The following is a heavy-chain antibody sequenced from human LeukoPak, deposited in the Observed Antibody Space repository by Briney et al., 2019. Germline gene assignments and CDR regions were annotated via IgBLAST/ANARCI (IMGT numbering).Heavy chain of an antibody. CDR2: INHSGST. CDR3: ATLRPVDTAMARFDP. CDR1: GGSFSGYY. Sequence: PSETLSLTCAVYGGSFSGYYWSWIRQPPGEGLEWIGEINHSGSTNYNPSLKSRVTISVDTSKNQFSLKLSSVTAADTAVYYCATLRPVDTAMARFDPWGQGTLVTVSS. J-gene: IGHJ5*02. V-gene: IGHV4-34*01. D-gene: IGHD5-18*01.